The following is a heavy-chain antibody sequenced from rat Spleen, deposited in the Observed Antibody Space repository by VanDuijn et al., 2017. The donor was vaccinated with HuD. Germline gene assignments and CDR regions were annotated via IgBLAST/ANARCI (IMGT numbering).Heavy chain of an antibody. CDR3: ATPTPGIPFAY. V-gene: IGHV5-29*01. CDR1: GFTYSNYV. J-gene: IGHJ3*01. CDR2: ISYDGTAT. D-gene: IGHD1-4*01. Sequence: EVQLVESGGGLVQPGRSLKLSCAASGFTYSNYVMAWVSQAPTKGLEWVASISYDGTATYYRDSVKGRFTISRDNAKSTLYLQMGSLRSEDTATYYCATPTPGIPFAYWGQGTLVTVSS.